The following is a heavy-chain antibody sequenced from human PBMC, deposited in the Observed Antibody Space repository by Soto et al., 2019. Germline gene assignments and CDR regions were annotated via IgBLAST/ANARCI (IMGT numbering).Heavy chain of an antibody. CDR3: ARSVFP. CDR2: VYHSGST. CDR1: GGSISTSNW. J-gene: IGHJ5*02. Sequence: SETLSLTCAVSGGSISTSNWWSWVRQPPGKGLEWIGEVYHSGSTNYNPSFKSRVAMSVDKSKNQFSLKLNSVTAADTALYYCARSVFPWGQGTLVTVSS. V-gene: IGHV4-4*02.